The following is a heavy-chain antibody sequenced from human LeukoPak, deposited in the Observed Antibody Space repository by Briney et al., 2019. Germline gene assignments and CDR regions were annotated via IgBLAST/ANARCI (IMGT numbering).Heavy chain of an antibody. J-gene: IGHJ4*02. CDR3: ARRYYATSTVFGY. Sequence: PSETLSLTCTVSGYSISSGYYWGWVRQPPGKGLEWIGEINHSGSTNYNPSLKSRVTISVDTSKNQFSLKLSSVTAADTAVYYCARRYYATSTVFGYWGQGTLVTVSS. CDR1: GYSISSGYY. D-gene: IGHD2/OR15-2a*01. CDR2: INHSGST. V-gene: IGHV4-38-2*02.